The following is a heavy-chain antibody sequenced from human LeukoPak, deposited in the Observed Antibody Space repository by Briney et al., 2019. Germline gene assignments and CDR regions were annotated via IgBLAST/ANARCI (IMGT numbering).Heavy chain of an antibody. CDR2: ISSTGNTI. D-gene: IGHD5-18*01. V-gene: IGHV3-48*03. Sequence: GGSLRLSCAASGFTFRSYEMSWVRQAPGKGLEWVSSISSTGNTIYYADSVKGRFAISRDNAKNSLYLQMSSLKTEDTAVYYCARRGEAMDPFDYWGQGTLVTVSS. CDR3: ARRGEAMDPFDY. J-gene: IGHJ4*02. CDR1: GFTFRSYE.